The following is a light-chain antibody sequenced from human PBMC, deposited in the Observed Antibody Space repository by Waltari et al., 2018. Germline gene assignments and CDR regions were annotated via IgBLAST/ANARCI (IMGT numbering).Light chain of an antibody. Sequence: DIQMTQSPSSLPASVGARVTITCRASQDIGSWLAWYQQKPGKAPKLLIYAASRLESGVPPRFSGSGSGTDFILAISSLQPEDCGTFYCQQGNSFPYTFGQGTKLEI. V-gene: IGKV1-12*01. CDR2: AAS. CDR1: QDIGSW. CDR3: QQGNSFPYT. J-gene: IGKJ2*01.